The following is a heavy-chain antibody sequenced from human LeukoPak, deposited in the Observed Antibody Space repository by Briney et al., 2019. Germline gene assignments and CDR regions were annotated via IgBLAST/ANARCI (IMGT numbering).Heavy chain of an antibody. V-gene: IGHV1-18*01. CDR1: GYTFTSYG. J-gene: IGHJ4*02. CDR3: ARRDGGYYSTY. Sequence: ASVKVSCKASGYTFTSYGISWVRQAPGQGLEWMGWISAYNGNTNYAQKLQGRVTMTTDTSTSTVYMELRSLRSDDTAVYYCARRDGGYYSTYWGQGTLVTVSS. CDR2: ISAYNGNT. D-gene: IGHD3-3*01.